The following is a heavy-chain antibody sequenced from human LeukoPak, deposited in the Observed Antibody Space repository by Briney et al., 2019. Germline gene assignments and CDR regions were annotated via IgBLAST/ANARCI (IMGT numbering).Heavy chain of an antibody. D-gene: IGHD6-13*01. CDR1: GGSISSYY. J-gene: IGHJ4*02. CDR3: ARAYSSSWYVYFDY. V-gene: IGHV4-59*08. Sequence: PSETLSLTCTVSGGSISSYYWSWIRPPPGKGLEWIGYIYYSGSTNYNPSLKSRVTISVDTSKNQFSLKLSSVTAADTAVYYCARAYSSSWYVYFDYWGQGTLVTVSS. CDR2: IYYSGST.